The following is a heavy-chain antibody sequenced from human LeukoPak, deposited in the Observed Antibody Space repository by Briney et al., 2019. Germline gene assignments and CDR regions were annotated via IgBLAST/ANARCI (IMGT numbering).Heavy chain of an antibody. CDR3: AKDLYYDSSGFYGGYFDY. V-gene: IGHV3-30*02. Sequence: GGSLRLSCAASGFTFSSYGMHWVRQAPGKGLEWVAFIRYDGSNKYYADSVKGRFTISRDNSKNTLYLQMNSLRAEDTAVYYCAKDLYYDSSGFYGGYFDYWGQGTLVTVSS. J-gene: IGHJ4*02. CDR2: IRYDGSNK. D-gene: IGHD3-22*01. CDR1: GFTFSSYG.